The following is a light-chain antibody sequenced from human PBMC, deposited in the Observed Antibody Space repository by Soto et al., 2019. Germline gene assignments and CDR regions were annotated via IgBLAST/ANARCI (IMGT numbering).Light chain of an antibody. CDR2: EVT. Sequence: QSALTQPPSVSGSPGQSVTISCTGTSSDVGSYNRVSWYQQPPGTAPKLIIYEVTNRPSGVPVRFSGSKSANMASLTISGLXXXXXADYYCASYTSSRVWVFGGGTKL. CDR3: ASYTSSRVWV. CDR1: SSDVGSYNR. J-gene: IGLJ3*02. V-gene: IGLV2-18*02.